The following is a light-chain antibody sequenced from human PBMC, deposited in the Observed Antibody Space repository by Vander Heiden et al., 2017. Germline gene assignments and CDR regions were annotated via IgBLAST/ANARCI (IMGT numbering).Light chain of an antibody. CDR2: WAS. Sequence: DIVMTQSPDSLAVSLVERATINCKSSQSVLYSSNNKNYLAWYQRKPGQPPKLRIYWASTRESGVPDRFSGSGSGTDFTLTISSLQAEDVAVYYCQQYYSTPHSFGQGTKLEIK. J-gene: IGKJ2*03. CDR3: QQYYSTPHS. CDR1: QSVLYSSNNKNY. V-gene: IGKV4-1*01.